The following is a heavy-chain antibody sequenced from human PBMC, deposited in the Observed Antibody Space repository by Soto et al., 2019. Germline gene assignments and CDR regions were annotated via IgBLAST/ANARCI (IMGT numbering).Heavy chain of an antibody. CDR3: ARGVHFDWFPYYYMDV. J-gene: IGHJ6*03. V-gene: IGHV1-2*04. D-gene: IGHD3-9*01. CDR1: GYTFTGYY. CDR2: INPNSGGT. Sequence: QVQLVQSGAEVKKPGASVKVSCKASGYTFTGYYMHWVRQAPGQGLEWMGWINPNSGGTNYAQKFQGWVTMTRDTSISTAYMELSRLRSDDTAVYYCARGVHFDWFPYYYMDVWGKGTTVTVSS.